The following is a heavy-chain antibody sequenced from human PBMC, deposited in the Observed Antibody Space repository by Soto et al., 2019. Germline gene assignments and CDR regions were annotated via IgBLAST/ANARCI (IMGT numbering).Heavy chain of an antibody. CDR3: ARGRGYSYAH. D-gene: IGHD5-18*01. CDR1: GFIFSDHY. V-gene: IGHV3-11*01. CDR2: ISSSGSTI. Sequence: PRGSLRLSCAASGFIFSDHYMSWIRQAPGKGLEWVSYISSSGSTIYYADSVKDRFTISRDNAKNSLYLQMSSLRAEDTAVYYCARGRGYSYAHWGQGTLVTVSS. J-gene: IGHJ4*02.